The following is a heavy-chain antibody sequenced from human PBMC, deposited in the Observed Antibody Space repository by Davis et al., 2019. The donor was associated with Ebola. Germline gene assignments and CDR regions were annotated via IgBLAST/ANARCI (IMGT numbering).Heavy chain of an antibody. D-gene: IGHD2-2*01. J-gene: IGHJ5*02. CDR1: GYTFTSYG. Sequence: AASVKVSCKASGYTFTSYGISWVRQPPGQGLEWLGCISPYNGDTSDSQRVQGRVSLTKDTSTSTVDMELRSLTSDDTAMYYCALSLGYCSRTNCFSWFDPWGQGTLVTVSP. CDR3: ALSLGYCSRTNCFSWFDP. V-gene: IGHV1-18*01. CDR2: ISPYNGDT.